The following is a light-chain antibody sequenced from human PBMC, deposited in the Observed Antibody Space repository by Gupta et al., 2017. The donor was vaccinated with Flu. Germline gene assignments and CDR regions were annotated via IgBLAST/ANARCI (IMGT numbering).Light chain of an antibody. Sequence: PGESATLSCRANQSINTNLAWYQQNPGQAPRLLIYGTSTRATGIPARFSGSGSGTEFTLTISSLQSEDFAVYSCQQYNNWPETFGQGTKVEIK. J-gene: IGKJ1*01. V-gene: IGKV3-15*01. CDR3: QQYNNWPET. CDR2: GTS. CDR1: QSINTN.